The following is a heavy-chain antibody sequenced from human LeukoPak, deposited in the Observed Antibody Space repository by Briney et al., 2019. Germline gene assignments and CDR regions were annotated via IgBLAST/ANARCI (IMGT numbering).Heavy chain of an antibody. CDR3: ARDPRAYCGGDCQYYFDY. Sequence: SETLSLTCTVSGGSISSYYWSWIRQPAGKGLEWIGRIYTSGSTNYNPSLKSRVTMSVDTSKNQFSLKLSSVTAADTAVYYCARDPRAYCGGDCQYYFDYWGQGTLVTVSS. V-gene: IGHV4-4*07. CDR1: GGSISSYY. CDR2: IYTSGST. D-gene: IGHD2-21*02. J-gene: IGHJ4*02.